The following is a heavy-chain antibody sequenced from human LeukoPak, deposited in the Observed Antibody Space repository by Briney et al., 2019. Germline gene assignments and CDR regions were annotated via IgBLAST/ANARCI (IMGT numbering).Heavy chain of an antibody. Sequence: SETLSLTCTVSGGSISSYYWSWIRQPPGKGLEWIGYIYYSGSTNYNPSLKSRVTISVDTSKNQFSLKLSSVTAADTAVYYCARPRVVDWFDPWGQGTLVTVSS. J-gene: IGHJ5*02. CDR1: GGSISSYY. D-gene: IGHD2-15*01. CDR3: ARPRVVDWFDP. CDR2: IYYSGST. V-gene: IGHV4-59*08.